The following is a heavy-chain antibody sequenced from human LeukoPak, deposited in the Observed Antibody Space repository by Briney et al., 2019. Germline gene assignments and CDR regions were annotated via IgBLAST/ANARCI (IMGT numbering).Heavy chain of an antibody. Sequence: PGGSLRLSCAASGFTFNNYAMNWVRQAPGKGLEWVSVISGSGGTTYYAESVKGRFTISRDSSKHTLYLQMNSLRAEDTAVYYCAKVSGGGLYYDGMDVWGQGTTVTVSS. D-gene: IGHD1-14*01. CDR2: ISGSGGTT. V-gene: IGHV3-23*01. CDR1: GFTFNNYA. CDR3: AKVSGGGLYYDGMDV. J-gene: IGHJ6*02.